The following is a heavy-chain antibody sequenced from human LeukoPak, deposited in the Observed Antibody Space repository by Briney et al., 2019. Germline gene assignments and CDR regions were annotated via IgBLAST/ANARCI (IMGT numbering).Heavy chain of an antibody. CDR3: ARGGYDYGWFDP. J-gene: IGHJ5*02. Sequence: GPLRLSCAASGFTFSKYAMSWVRQAPGKGLEWIGSIYYSGSTYYNPSLKSRVAISVDTSKNQFSLKLSSVTAADTAVYYCARGGYDYGWFDPWGQGTLVTVSS. V-gene: IGHV4-38-2*01. CDR1: GFTFSKYA. CDR2: IYYSGST. D-gene: IGHD5-12*01.